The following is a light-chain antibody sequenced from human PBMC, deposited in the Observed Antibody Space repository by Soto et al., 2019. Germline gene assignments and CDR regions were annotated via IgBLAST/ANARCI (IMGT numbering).Light chain of an antibody. J-gene: IGLJ2*01. Sequence: QSVLTQPASVSGSPGQSITISCTGTSSDVGGYNYVSWYQQHPGKAPKLMIYDVSNRPSGVSNRFSGSKSGNTASLTISGLQAEDEADYYCSSYTSSSTLVVFGGGTEFAVL. CDR2: DVS. V-gene: IGLV2-14*01. CDR1: SSDVGGYNY. CDR3: SSYTSSSTLVV.